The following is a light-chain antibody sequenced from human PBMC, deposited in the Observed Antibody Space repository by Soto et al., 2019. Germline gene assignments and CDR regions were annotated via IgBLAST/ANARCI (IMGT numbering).Light chain of an antibody. CDR3: SSYTSSSTV. V-gene: IGLV2-14*01. J-gene: IGLJ1*01. CDR2: DVS. Sequence: QSALTQPASVSGSPGQSITISCSGINSDVGVYKYVSWYQQHPGKAPKLMIYDVSNRPSGVSYRFSGSKSGYTASLTISGLQAEDEADYYCSSYTSSSTVFGTGTKVTVL. CDR1: NSDVGVYKY.